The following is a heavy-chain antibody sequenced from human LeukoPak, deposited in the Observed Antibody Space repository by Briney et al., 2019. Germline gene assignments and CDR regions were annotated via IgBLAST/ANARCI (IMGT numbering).Heavy chain of an antibody. CDR3: AREGIEGTATTNLAFDY. V-gene: IGHV1-18*04. J-gene: IGHJ4*02. Sequence: ASVKVSCKASGYTFTSYGISWVRQAPGQGLEWMGWISAYNGNTNYAQKLQGRVTMTTDTSTSTAYMELRSLRSDDTAVYYCAREGIEGTATTNLAFDYWGQGTLVTVSS. D-gene: IGHD4-17*01. CDR2: ISAYNGNT. CDR1: GYTFTSYG.